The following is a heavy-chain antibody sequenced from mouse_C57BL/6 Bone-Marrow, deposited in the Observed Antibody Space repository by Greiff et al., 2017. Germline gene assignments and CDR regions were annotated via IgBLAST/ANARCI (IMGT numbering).Heavy chain of an antibody. V-gene: IGHV1-82*01. Sequence: QVQLQQSGPELVKPGASVKISCKASGYAFSSSWMNWVKQRPGKGLEWIGRIYPGDGDTNYNGKFKGKATLTADKSSSTAYMQLSSLTSEDSAVYFCARCWDEAMDYWGQGTSVTVSS. CDR3: ARCWDEAMDY. CDR1: GYAFSSSW. D-gene: IGHD4-1*01. J-gene: IGHJ4*01. CDR2: IYPGDGDT.